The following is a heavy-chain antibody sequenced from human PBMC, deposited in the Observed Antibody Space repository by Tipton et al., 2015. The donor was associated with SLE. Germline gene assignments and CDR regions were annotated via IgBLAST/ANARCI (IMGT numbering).Heavy chain of an antibody. Sequence: TLSLTCTVSGSSISSHYWSWIRQPPGKGLEWIGYIYYRGNTNYNPSLKSRVTFSIDMSKNQFSLKLSSVTTADTAVYYCARGYYGSGSYYITAYYYMDVWGKGTTVTVSS. CDR1: GSSISSHY. CDR2: IYYRGNT. CDR3: ARGYYGSGSYYITAYYYMDV. J-gene: IGHJ6*03. D-gene: IGHD3-10*01. V-gene: IGHV4-59*11.